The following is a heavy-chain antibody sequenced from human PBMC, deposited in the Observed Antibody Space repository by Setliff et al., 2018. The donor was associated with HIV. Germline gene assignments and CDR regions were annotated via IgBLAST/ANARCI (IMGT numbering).Heavy chain of an antibody. J-gene: IGHJ4*02. CDR2: IKQDGSEK. CDR3: ARVRDHIKGQQLVLFDY. CDR1: GFSFSSYW. D-gene: IGHD6-13*01. Sequence: GGSLRLSCVVSGFSFSSYWMSWVRQAPGKGLEWVANIKQDGSEKNYVGSVKGRFTISRDNAKDSLYLQINSLRAEDTAVYYCARVRDHIKGQQLVLFDYWGQGTLVTVSS. V-gene: IGHV3-7*03.